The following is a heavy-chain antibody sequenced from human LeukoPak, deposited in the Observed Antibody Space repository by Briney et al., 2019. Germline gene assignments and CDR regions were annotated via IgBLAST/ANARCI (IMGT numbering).Heavy chain of an antibody. V-gene: IGHV4-39*07. CDR2: IYYSGST. CDR1: GGSISSSSYY. J-gene: IGHJ4*02. CDR3: VRGHGGY. Sequence: SETLSLTCTVSGGSISSSSYYWGWIRQPPGKGLEWIGSIYYSGSTYYNPSLKSRVTISVDVAKNQFSLKVMSVTAADTAVYYCVRGHGGYWGQGTLVTVSS.